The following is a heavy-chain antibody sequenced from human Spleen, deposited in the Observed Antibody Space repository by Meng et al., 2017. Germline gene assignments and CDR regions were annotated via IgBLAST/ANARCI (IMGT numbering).Heavy chain of an antibody. Sequence: GGSLRLSCAASGFTFSSYSMNWVRQAPGKGLEWVSSISSSSSYIYYADSVKGRFTISRDNAKNSLYLQMNSLRAEDTALYFCAKGYYYDSSGYSYVGAFDIWGQGTMVTVSS. V-gene: IGHV3-21*04. CDR3: AKGYYYDSSGYSYVGAFDI. CDR2: ISSSSSYI. J-gene: IGHJ3*02. CDR1: GFTFSSYS. D-gene: IGHD3-22*01.